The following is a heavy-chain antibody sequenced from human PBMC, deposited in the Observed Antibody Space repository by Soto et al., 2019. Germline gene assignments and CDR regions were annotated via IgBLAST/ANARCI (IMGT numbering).Heavy chain of an antibody. V-gene: IGHV1-69*08. D-gene: IGHD2-21*01. Sequence: QVQLVQSGAELKKTGSSVTVSCRASGDTFSSYAVNWVRQAPGRGLEWMGRIITVLGTTDYAQNFKGRVKITAEKSTXTXYXXMSSLRSDDTAVYYCARRRYCGYDCYHKHYYGMDVWGQGTTVTVAS. CDR3: ARRRYCGYDCYHKHYYGMDV. CDR1: GDTFSSYA. J-gene: IGHJ6*02. CDR2: IITVLGTT.